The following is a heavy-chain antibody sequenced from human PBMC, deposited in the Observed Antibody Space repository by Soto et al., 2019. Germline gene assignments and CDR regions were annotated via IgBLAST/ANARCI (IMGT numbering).Heavy chain of an antibody. CDR3: ARGDLYDFWSGYYRDCWFDP. J-gene: IGHJ5*02. D-gene: IGHD3-3*01. CDR1: GGTFSSYA. Sequence: QVQLVQSGAEVKKPGSSVKVSCKASGGTFSSYAISWVRQAPGQGLEWMGGIIPIFGTANYAQKFQGRVTITADESTSTAYMELSSLRSEDTAVYYCARGDLYDFWSGYYRDCWFDPWGQGTLVTVSS. CDR2: IIPIFGTA. V-gene: IGHV1-69*01.